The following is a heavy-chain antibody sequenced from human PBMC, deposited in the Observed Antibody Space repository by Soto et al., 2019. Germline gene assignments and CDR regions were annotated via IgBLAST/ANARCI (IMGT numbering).Heavy chain of an antibody. J-gene: IGHJ4*02. V-gene: IGHV4-34*01. CDR1: GGSFSGYY. CDR3: ARGPPRDDTSGYYNY. D-gene: IGHD3-22*01. Sequence: NPSETLSLTCAVYGGSFSGYYWSWIRQPPGKGLEWIGEINHSGSTNYNPSLKSRVTISVDTSKNQFSLKLSSVTAADTAVYYCARGPPRDDTSGYYNYWGQGTLVTVSS. CDR2: INHSGST.